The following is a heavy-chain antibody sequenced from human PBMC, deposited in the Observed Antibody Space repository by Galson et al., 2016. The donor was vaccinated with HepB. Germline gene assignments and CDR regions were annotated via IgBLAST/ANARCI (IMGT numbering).Heavy chain of an antibody. CDR1: GFTFGSVW. CDR3: ALYYYDSSGFVEYFQH. V-gene: IGHV3-7*03. Sequence: SLRLSCATSGFTFGSVWMSWVRQAPGKGLEWVANIKPDGSERYYVDSLKGRFTISRDNAKNSLYLQMNNLRAEDTAVYYCALYYYDSSGFVEYFQHWGQGTRVTGSS. D-gene: IGHD3-22*01. J-gene: IGHJ1*01. CDR2: IKPDGSER.